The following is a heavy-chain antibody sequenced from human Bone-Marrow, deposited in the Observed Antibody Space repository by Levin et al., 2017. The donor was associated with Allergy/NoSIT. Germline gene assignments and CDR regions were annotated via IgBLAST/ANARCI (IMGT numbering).Heavy chain of an antibody. V-gene: IGHV3-23*01. CDR2: ISGSGGST. Sequence: GGSLRRSCAASGFTFSSYAMSWVRQAPGKGLEWVSVISGSGGSTYYADSVKGRFTISRDNSKNTLYLQMNSLRAEDTAVYYCARWGTDYGDYGRVGNWFDPWGQGTLVTVSS. J-gene: IGHJ5*02. D-gene: IGHD4-17*01. CDR3: ARWGTDYGDYGRVGNWFDP. CDR1: GFTFSSYA.